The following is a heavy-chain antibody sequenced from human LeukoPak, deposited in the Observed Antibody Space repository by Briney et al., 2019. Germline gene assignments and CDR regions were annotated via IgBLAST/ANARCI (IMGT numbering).Heavy chain of an antibody. Sequence: SETLSLTCTVSGGSISSSSYYWGWIRQPPGKGLEWIGSIYYSGSTYYNPSLKSRVTISVDTSKNQFSLKLSSVTAADTAVYYCAREALGILLWFGELLYPFDYWGQGTLVTVSS. CDR1: GGSISSSSYY. V-gene: IGHV4-39*07. J-gene: IGHJ4*02. CDR3: AREALGILLWFGELLYPFDY. D-gene: IGHD3-10*01. CDR2: IYYSGST.